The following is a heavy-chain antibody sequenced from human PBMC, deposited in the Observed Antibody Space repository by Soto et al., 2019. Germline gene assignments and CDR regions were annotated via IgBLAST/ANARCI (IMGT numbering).Heavy chain of an antibody. Sequence: SVKVSCTASGGTFSSYTISWVRQAPGQGLEWMGRIIPILGIANYAQKFQGRVTITADKSTSTAYMELSSLRSEDTAVYYCARGQYYYGSGSYYIAYWGQGTLVTVSS. D-gene: IGHD3-10*01. CDR3: ARGQYYYGSGSYYIAY. J-gene: IGHJ4*02. CDR2: IIPILGIA. CDR1: GGTFSSYT. V-gene: IGHV1-69*02.